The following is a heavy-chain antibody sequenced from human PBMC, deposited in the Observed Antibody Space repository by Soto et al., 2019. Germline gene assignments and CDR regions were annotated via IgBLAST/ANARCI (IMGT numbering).Heavy chain of an antibody. V-gene: IGHV3-21*05. CDR2: IVSSSAYT. J-gene: IGHJ4*02. CDR1: RFAFNNYG. D-gene: IGHD6-19*01. CDR3: ARLRASGWYMGGYLDS. Sequence: HXEALRLSCTVSRFAFNNYGINWLRQAPGKGLEWVSYIVSSSAYTKYADSVKGRFTISRDNAKNSLFLEMNSLRPEDTAVYYCARLRASGWYMGGYLDSWGQGTLVTVSS.